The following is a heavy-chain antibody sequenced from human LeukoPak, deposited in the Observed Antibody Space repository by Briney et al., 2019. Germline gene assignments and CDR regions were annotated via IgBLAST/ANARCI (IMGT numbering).Heavy chain of an antibody. CDR3: ARKSLSQDIVVVPAARRAFDI. V-gene: IGHV3-66*01. CDR2: IYSGGST. D-gene: IGHD2-2*01. Sequence: GGSLRLSCAASGFTVSSNSMTWVRQAPGKGLEWVSVIYSGGSTYYTDSVKGRFTISRDISKNTLYLQMNSLRAEDTAVYYCARKSLSQDIVVVPAARRAFDIWGQGTMVTVSS. J-gene: IGHJ3*02. CDR1: GFTVSSNS.